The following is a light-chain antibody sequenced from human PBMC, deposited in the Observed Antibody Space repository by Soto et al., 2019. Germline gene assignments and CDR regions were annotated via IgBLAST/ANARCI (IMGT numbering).Light chain of an antibody. Sequence: QSVLTQPPSASGTPGQRVTISCSGGSSNIGSNTVNWYQQLPGTAPKLLIYSNNQRPSGVPDRFSGSKSGTSASLAISGLQSEDEADYYCAAWDDSLNGTSYVFGTGTKVTVL. J-gene: IGLJ1*01. CDR1: SSNIGSNT. V-gene: IGLV1-44*01. CDR3: AAWDDSLNGTSYV. CDR2: SNN.